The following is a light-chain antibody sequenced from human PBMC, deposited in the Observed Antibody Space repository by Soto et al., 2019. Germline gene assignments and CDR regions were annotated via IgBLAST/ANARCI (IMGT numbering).Light chain of an antibody. CDR2: EGT. J-gene: IGLJ1*01. V-gene: IGLV2-23*01. CDR3: YSYAGDSLYV. Sequence: QSALTQPASVSGSPGQSITISCTGTSSDVAIYDLVSWYQHHPGKVPKLMVYEGTKRPSGVSDRLSGSKSGNTASLTISGLQAEDEADYYCYSYAGDSLYVFGTGTKLTGL. CDR1: SSDVAIYDL.